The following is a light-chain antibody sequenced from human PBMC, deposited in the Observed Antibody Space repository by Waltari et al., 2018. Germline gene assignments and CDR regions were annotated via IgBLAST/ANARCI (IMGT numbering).Light chain of an antibody. Sequence: DVQMAQSPSSLSASVGDRVTITCRASQSIDTYLHWYQQKPGKAPNLLIYAASNLQSGVPSRFSGSGSGTDFSLTITNLQPEDFATYYCQQGDKMPLTFGGGTKVDIK. V-gene: IGKV1-39*01. CDR2: AAS. CDR1: QSIDTY. J-gene: IGKJ4*01. CDR3: QQGDKMPLT.